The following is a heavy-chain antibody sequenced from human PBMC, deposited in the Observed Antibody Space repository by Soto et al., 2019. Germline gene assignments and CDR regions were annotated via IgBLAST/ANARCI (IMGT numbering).Heavy chain of an antibody. V-gene: IGHV4-34*01. Sequence: PSETLSLTSAVYGGSFSGYYLIWIRQPPGKGLEWIGEINHSGSTNYNPSLKSRVTISVDTSKNQFSLKLSSVTAADTAVYYCARGVSGADTPKGEYYYYGMDVWGQGTTVTVSS. CDR1: GGSFSGYY. J-gene: IGHJ6*02. D-gene: IGHD2-15*01. CDR2: INHSGST. CDR3: ARGVSGADTPKGEYYYYGMDV.